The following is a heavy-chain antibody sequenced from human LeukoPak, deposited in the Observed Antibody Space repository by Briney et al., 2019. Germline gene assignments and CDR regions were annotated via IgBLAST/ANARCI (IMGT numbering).Heavy chain of an antibody. J-gene: IGHJ4*02. V-gene: IGHV3-23*01. CDR2: ISGDSRLT. CDR3: ANFIVPLFTRQLDS. CDR1: GFTFSTYA. Sequence: GGSLRLSCAASGFTFSTYAMTWVRQAPGKGLEWVSSISGDSRLTSYTDSVKGRFTISRDNSKNTLYLQMNSLRVDNTAIYYCANFIVPLFTRQLDSWGQGTLVTVSS. D-gene: IGHD1-26*01.